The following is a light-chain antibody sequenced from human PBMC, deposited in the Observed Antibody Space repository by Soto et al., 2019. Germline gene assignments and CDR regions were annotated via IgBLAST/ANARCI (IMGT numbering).Light chain of an antibody. CDR1: QSISSF. J-gene: IGKJ2*01. V-gene: IGKV1-39*01. CDR2: AAS. CDR3: QQSYSTPPRYT. Sequence: DTQMTQSPSSLSASVGDRVTITCRASQSISSFLNWYQQKPGKAPKVLIYAASRLESGVPSRFSGSGSGTDFTLTISSLQPEDYATYYCQQSYSTPPRYTFGQGTKVDIK.